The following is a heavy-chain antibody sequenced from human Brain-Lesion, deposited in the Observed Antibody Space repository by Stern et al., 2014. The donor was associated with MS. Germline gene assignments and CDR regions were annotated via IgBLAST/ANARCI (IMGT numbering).Heavy chain of an antibody. V-gene: IGHV4-39*01. CDR3: AREVVAGRGHD. CDR1: DGSISSNIYY. Sequence: VQLVESGPGLVKPSETLSLTCTVSDGSISSNIYYWGWVRQPPGKGLEWIGSIYYSGDTYYNPSLKSRVTISIDTYKNQFSLQRGSVTAADTAVYFCAREVVAGRGHDWGQGILVTVSS. J-gene: IGHJ4*02. D-gene: IGHD6-19*01. CDR2: IYYSGDT.